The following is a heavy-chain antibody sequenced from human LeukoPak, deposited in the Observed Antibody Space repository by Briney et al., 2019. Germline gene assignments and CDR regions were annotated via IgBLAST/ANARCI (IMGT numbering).Heavy chain of an antibody. CDR1: GGSISNNY. Sequence: SETLSLTCTVSGGSISNNYWSWFRQPPGKGLEWIGYIYYSGSTNYNPSLKSRVTISVDTSKNQFSLKLSSVTAADTAVYYCARINGNYFDYWGQGTLVTVSS. J-gene: IGHJ4*02. V-gene: IGHV4-59*12. CDR2: IYYSGST. D-gene: IGHD1-26*01. CDR3: ARINGNYFDY.